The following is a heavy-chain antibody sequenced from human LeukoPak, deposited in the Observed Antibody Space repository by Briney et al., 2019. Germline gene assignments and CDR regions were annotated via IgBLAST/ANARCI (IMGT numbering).Heavy chain of an antibody. D-gene: IGHD5-18*01. CDR1: GFTFSSYW. CDR2: INWNGGST. J-gene: IGHJ3*02. CDR3: ARGGGYTYVGAFDM. Sequence: PWGSLRLSCAASGFTFSSYWMSWVRQAPGKGLEWVSGINWNGGSTGYGDSVKGRFTISRDNAKNSLYLQMNSLRAADTALYYCARGGGYTYVGAFDMWGQGTMVTVSS. V-gene: IGHV3-20*04.